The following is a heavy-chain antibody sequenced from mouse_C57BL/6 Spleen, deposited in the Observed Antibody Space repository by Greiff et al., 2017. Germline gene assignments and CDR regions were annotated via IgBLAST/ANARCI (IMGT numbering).Heavy chain of an antibody. V-gene: IGHV5-6*01. D-gene: IGHD3-1*01. CDR2: ISSGGSYT. CDR3: ARGEGLLDY. CDR1: GFTFSSYG. J-gene: IGHJ2*01. Sequence: EVKVVESGGDLVKPGGSLKLSCAASGFTFSSYGMSWVRQTPDKRLEWVATISSGGSYTYYPDSVKGRFTISRDNAKNTLYLQMSSLKSEDTAMYYCARGEGLLDYWGQGTTLTVSS.